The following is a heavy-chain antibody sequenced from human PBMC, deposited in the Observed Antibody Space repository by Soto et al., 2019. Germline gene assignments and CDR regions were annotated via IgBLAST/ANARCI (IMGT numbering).Heavy chain of an antibody. CDR1: GGSISDYQ. D-gene: IGHD3-16*01. J-gene: IGHJ4*02. V-gene: IGHV4-59*01. CDR2: IYYSGRT. Sequence: QVQLQESGPGLVKPSETLSLTCSISGGSISDYQWNWIRQPPGQGLEWIGYIYYSGRTNYNPSLKSRLTISLDTSPRQFSLRLRSVTAADTAVYYCARMRGLGEISPYLDYWGQGALVTVSS. CDR3: ARMRGLGEISPYLDY.